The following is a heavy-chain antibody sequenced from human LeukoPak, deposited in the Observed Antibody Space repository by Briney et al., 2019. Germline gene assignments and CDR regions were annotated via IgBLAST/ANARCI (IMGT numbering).Heavy chain of an antibody. D-gene: IGHD3-10*01. CDR1: GFTFSTYG. Sequence: PGGSLRLSCAASGFTFSTYGMHWVRQAPGKGLEWVAFIRYDGSNKYYVDSVKGRFTIPRDNSKNTVYLQMNSLRAEDAAVYYCAKQMSPSRGIDYWGQGTLVTVSS. CDR2: IRYDGSNK. CDR3: AKQMSPSRGIDY. J-gene: IGHJ4*02. V-gene: IGHV3-30*02.